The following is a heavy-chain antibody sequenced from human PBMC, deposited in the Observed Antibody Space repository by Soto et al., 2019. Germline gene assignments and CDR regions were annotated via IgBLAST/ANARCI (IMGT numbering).Heavy chain of an antibody. D-gene: IGHD4-17*01. Sequence: ASVKVSCKASGGTFSSYTISWVRQAPGQGLEWMGRIIPILGIANYAQKFQGRVTITADKSTSTAYMELSSLRSEDTAVYYCARVPPNTATDHYYYYGMDVWGQGTTVTVSS. CDR1: GGTFSSYT. CDR2: IIPILGIA. CDR3: ARVPPNTATDHYYYYGMDV. J-gene: IGHJ6*02. V-gene: IGHV1-69*02.